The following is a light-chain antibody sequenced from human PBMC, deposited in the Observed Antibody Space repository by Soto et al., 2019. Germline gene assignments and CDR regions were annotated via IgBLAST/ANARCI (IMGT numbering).Light chain of an antibody. J-gene: IGKJ1*01. CDR3: LQYGSTPRT. CDR1: QSVSSSY. V-gene: IGKV3-20*01. CDR2: GAS. Sequence: EIVLTQSPGTLSLSPGERATLSCRASQSVSSSYLAWYQQKAGQAPRLLIYGASSRATGIPDRFSASGSGTDFTHPISRLEAEDFAVYYCLQYGSTPRTFGQGTKVEIK.